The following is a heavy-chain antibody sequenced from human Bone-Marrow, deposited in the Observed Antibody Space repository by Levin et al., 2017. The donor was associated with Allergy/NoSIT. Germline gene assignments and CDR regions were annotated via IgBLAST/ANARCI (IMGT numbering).Heavy chain of an antibody. D-gene: IGHD3-10*01. J-gene: IGHJ4*02. V-gene: IGHV3-33*06. CDR2: IWFDGSNE. CDR3: AKDLGGGSGSFYLDY. Sequence: PGGSLRLSCAASGFTFHSFAMHWVRQAPGKGLEWVALIWFDGSNEYYADSVKGRFTISRDNSKSTLYLQMDSLRGDDTGVYYCAKDLGGGSGSFYLDYWGQGSPVTVSS. CDR1: GFTFHSFA.